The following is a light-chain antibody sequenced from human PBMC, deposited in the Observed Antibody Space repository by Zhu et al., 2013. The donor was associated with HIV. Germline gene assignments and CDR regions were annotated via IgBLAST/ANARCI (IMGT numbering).Light chain of an antibody. J-gene: IGKJ2*03. CDR1: QSVNDK. V-gene: IGKV3-20*01. Sequence: EIVLTQSPGTLSLSPGERATLSCRAGQSVNDKLAWYQQKIGQAPRLLMYGASTRATGIPDRFSGSGSGTDFTLTISRLEPEDFAVYYCQQYVTSPNSFGQGTKLEIK. CDR2: GAS. CDR3: QQYVTSPNS.